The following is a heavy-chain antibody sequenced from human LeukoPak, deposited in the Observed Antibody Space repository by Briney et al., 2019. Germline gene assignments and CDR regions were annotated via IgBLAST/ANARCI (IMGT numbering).Heavy chain of an antibody. CDR3: ARGFGGSWGFVDY. CDR1: GGSISSYY. V-gene: IGHV4-59*01. D-gene: IGHD2-15*01. CDR2: IYYSGST. Sequence: ASETLSLTCTVSGGSISSYYWSWIRQPPGKGLEWIGYIYYSGSTNYNPSLKSRVTISVDTSKNQFSLKLSSVTAADTAVYYCARGFGGSWGFVDYWGQGTLVTVSS. J-gene: IGHJ4*02.